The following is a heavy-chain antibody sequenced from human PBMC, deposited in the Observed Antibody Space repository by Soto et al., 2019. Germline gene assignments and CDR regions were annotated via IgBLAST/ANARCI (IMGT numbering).Heavy chain of an antibody. CDR2: INPNSGGT. Sequence: GASVKVSCKASGYTFTGYYMHWVRQAPGQGLEWMGWINPNSGGTNYAQKFQGWVTMTRDTSISTAYMELSRLRSDDTAVYYCARDTYYYGSGSYYTPYYYYGMDVWAKGPRSPSP. D-gene: IGHD3-10*01. CDR3: ARDTYYYGSGSYYTPYYYYGMDV. J-gene: IGHJ6*02. CDR1: GYTFTGYY. V-gene: IGHV1-2*04.